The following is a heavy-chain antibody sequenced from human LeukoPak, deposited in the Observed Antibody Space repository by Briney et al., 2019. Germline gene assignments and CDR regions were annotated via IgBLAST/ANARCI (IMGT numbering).Heavy chain of an antibody. CDR3: ARANSATIPGVDP. V-gene: IGHV3-53*01. CDR2: IYSDGST. CDR1: GFIVSSNY. J-gene: IGHJ5*02. Sequence: PGGSLRLSCVVSGFIVSSNYMSCVRQAPGKGLEWVSIIYSDGSTYYADSVEGRFTISRDNSKNTLYLQMNSLRVEDTAVYYCARANSATIPGVDPWGQGTLVTVSS. D-gene: IGHD1-26*01.